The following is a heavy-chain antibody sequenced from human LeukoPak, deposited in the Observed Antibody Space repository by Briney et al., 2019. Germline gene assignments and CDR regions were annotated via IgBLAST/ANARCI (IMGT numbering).Heavy chain of an antibody. D-gene: IGHD3-10*01. CDR1: GFTFTSYG. CDR3: ARDWKGGGSGNFWY. V-gene: IGHV1-18*04. CDR2: ISAYNGNT. J-gene: IGHJ4*02. Sequence: ASVKVSCKASGFTFTSYGFSWVRQAPGQGLEWMGWISAYNGNTNYAQRLQGRVTMTTDTSTSTAYMELRRLRSDDTAVYYCARDWKGGGSGNFWYWGQGTLVTVSS.